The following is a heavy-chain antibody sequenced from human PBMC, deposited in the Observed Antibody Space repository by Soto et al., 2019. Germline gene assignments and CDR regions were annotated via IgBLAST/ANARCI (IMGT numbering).Heavy chain of an antibody. CDR3: ATVVLVPAAMRGFDP. J-gene: IGHJ5*02. D-gene: IGHD2-2*01. CDR2: INAGNGNT. CDR1: GYTFTSYA. V-gene: IGHV1-3*01. Sequence: ASVKVSCKTPGYTFTSYAMHWVRQAPGQRLEWMGWINAGNGNTKYSQKFQGRVTITRDTSASTAYMELSSLRSEDTAVYYCATVVLVPAAMRGFDPWGQGTLVTV.